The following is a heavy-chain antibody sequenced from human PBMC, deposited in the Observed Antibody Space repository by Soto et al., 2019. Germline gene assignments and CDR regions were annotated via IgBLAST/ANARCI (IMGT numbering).Heavy chain of an antibody. CDR1: GFTFSSYS. Sequence: PVGSLRLSCAASGFTFSSYSMNWVRQAPGKGLEWVSSISSSSSYIYYADSVKGRFTISRDNAKNSLYLQMNSLRAEDTAVYYCARDLSIAAAGTDYYYYYGMDVWGQGTTVTVSS. CDR3: ARDLSIAAAGTDYYYYYGMDV. D-gene: IGHD6-13*01. CDR2: ISSSSSYI. V-gene: IGHV3-21*01. J-gene: IGHJ6*02.